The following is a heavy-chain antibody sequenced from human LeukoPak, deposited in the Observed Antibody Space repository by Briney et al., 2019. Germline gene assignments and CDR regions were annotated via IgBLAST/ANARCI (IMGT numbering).Heavy chain of an antibody. CDR3: ARVGEIAARLWVYYYYYMDV. J-gene: IGHJ6*03. Sequence: ASVKVSCKASGYTFTSYGISWVRQAPGQGLEWMGWISAYNDNTNYAQKLQGRVTMTTDTSTSTAYMELRSLRSDDTAVYYCARVGEIAARLWVYYYYYMDVWGKGTTVTVSS. CDR1: GYTFTSYG. D-gene: IGHD6-6*01. CDR2: ISAYNDNT. V-gene: IGHV1-18*01.